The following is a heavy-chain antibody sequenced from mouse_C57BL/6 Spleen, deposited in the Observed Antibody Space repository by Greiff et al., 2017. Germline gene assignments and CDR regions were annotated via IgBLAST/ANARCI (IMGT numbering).Heavy chain of an antibody. V-gene: IGHV1-54*01. D-gene: IGHD1-1*01. J-gene: IGHJ2*01. Sequence: VQLQQSGAELVRPGTSVKVSCKASGYAFTNYLIEWVKQRPGQGLEWIGVINPGSGGTNYNEKFKGKATMTADKSSSTAYVQLSSLTSEDAAVYFCARETTGDYWGQGTTLTVSS. CDR3: ARETTGDY. CDR1: GYAFTNYL. CDR2: INPGSGGT.